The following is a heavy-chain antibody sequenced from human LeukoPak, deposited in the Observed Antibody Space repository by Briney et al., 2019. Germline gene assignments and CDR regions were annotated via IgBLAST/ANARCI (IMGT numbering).Heavy chain of an antibody. CDR3: ASGLYGMDV. Sequence: PGGSLRLSCAASGFTVSSNYMSWVRQAPGKWLEWVSMIYAGGSTYYADSVKGRFTISRDNSKSTLYLQMSSLRAEDTAVYYCASGLYGMDVWGQGTTVTVSS. CDR2: IYAGGST. D-gene: IGHD2-21*01. J-gene: IGHJ6*02. V-gene: IGHV3-66*01. CDR1: GFTVSSNY.